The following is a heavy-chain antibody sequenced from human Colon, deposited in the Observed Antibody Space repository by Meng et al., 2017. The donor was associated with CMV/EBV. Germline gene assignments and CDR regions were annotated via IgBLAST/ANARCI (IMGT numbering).Heavy chain of an antibody. D-gene: IGHD5-24*01. CDR2: ISASGDIT. CDR1: GFSISDYA. J-gene: IGHJ4*02. CDR3: ARAPTRKYYFQY. V-gene: IGHV3-23*01. Sequence: CAASGFSISDYAMDWVRQAPGKGLEWVSVISASGDITFYAESVKGRFTIGRDNSKNTVYLQMNSLRAEDTAVYYCARAPTRKYYFQYWGQGSLVTVSS.